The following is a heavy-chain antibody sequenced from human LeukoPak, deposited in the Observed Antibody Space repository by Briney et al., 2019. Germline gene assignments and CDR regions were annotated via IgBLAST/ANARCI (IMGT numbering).Heavy chain of an antibody. Sequence: SETLSLTCTVSGGSISSSSYYWGWIRQPPGKGLEWIGSIYYSGSTYYNPSLKSRVTISVDTSKNQFSLKLSSVTAADTAVYYCARLYIGGRGSYYLYYYYYHYMDVWGKGTTVTVSS. CDR3: ARLYIGGRGSYYLYYYYYHYMDV. V-gene: IGHV4-39*01. CDR2: IYYSGST. CDR1: GGSISSSSYY. D-gene: IGHD1-26*01. J-gene: IGHJ6*03.